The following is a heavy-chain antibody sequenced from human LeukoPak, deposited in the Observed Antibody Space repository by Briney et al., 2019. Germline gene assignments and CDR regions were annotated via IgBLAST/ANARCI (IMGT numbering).Heavy chain of an antibody. D-gene: IGHD2-2*02. CDR2: IKQDGSEK. J-gene: IGHJ4*02. CDR3: ARERARARYCSSTSCYSPFDY. Sequence: GGSLRLSCAASGFTFSSYWMSWVRQAPGEGLEWVANIKQDGSEKYYVDSVKGRFTISRDNAKNSLYLQMNSLRAEDTAVYYCARERARARYCSSTSCYSPFDYWGQGTLVTVSS. CDR1: GFTFSSYW. V-gene: IGHV3-7*01.